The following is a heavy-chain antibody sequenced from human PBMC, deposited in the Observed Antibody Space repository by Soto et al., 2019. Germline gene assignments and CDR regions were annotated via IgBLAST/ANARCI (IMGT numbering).Heavy chain of an antibody. V-gene: IGHV3-30-3*01. CDR1: VVIFIDYS. Sequence: PWWSXRLSCLAAVVIFIDYSMHLSRHAPGKGLVWVALISPDGGNQYYSESAKGRFTISRDNSKNTLYLQMNDLRPDDTDLYYCERDNSSIAHSLLQHCGQRRLVNVYYG. CDR3: ERDNSSIAHSLLQHCGQRRLVNVYYG. D-gene: IGHD6-6*01. CDR2: ISPDGGNQ. J-gene: IGHJ6*01.